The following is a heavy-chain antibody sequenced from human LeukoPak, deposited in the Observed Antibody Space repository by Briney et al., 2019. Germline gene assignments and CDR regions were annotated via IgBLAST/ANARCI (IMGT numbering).Heavy chain of an antibody. D-gene: IGHD3-9*01. CDR3: AKFTVTGSYYEYYGMDV. CDR2: ITDSGDDT. CDR1: GFSFGSYA. Sequence: GGSLRLSCAASGFSFGSYAMTWVRQAPGGGLEWGSSITDSGDDTYYADSVKGRFTISRDNSKNTVNLQMNSLGPDDTAVYYCAKFTVTGSYYEYYGMDVWGPGTTVTVSS. V-gene: IGHV3-23*01. J-gene: IGHJ6*02.